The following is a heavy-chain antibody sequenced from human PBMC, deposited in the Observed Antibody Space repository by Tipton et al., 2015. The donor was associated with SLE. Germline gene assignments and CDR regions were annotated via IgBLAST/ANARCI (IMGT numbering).Heavy chain of an antibody. Sequence: NPSLTCTVSGGSISNYYWSWIRQPPGKGLEWIGYIYYSGSTNYNPSLKSRVTISVDTSKNQFSLKLSSVTAADTAVYYCARGGPRTYYDFWSGSPFDSWGQGTLVTVSS. CDR3: ARGGPRTYYDFWSGSPFDS. CDR1: GGSISNYY. CDR2: IYYSGST. J-gene: IGHJ4*02. D-gene: IGHD3-3*01. V-gene: IGHV4-59*01.